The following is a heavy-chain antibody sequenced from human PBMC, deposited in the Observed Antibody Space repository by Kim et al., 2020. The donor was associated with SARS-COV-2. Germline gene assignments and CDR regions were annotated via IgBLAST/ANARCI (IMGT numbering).Heavy chain of an antibody. J-gene: IGHJ4*02. CDR2: T. V-gene: IGHV4-4*09. Sequence: TTSHPTLKRRVTISVDTSKNQFSLKLSSVTAADTAVYYCASSGYDYYFDYWGQGTLVTVSS. CDR3: ASSGYDYYFDY. D-gene: IGHD5-12*01.